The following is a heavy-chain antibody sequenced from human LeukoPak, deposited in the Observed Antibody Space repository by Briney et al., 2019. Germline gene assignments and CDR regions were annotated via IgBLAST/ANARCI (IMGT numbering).Heavy chain of an antibody. CDR1: GGSFSGYY. J-gene: IGHJ5*02. Sequence: SETLSLTCAVYGGSFSGYYWSWIRQPPGKGLEWIGEINHSGSTNYNPSLKSRVTISVDTSKNQFSLKLSSVTAADTAVYHCARLKLRSSSLWFDPWGQGTLVTVSS. CDR2: INHSGST. D-gene: IGHD6-13*01. CDR3: ARLKLRSSSLWFDP. V-gene: IGHV4-34*01.